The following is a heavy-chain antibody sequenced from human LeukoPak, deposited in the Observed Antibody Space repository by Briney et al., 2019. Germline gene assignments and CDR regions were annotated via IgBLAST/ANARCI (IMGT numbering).Heavy chain of an antibody. CDR3: ARGLTGSRRYFDS. CDR1: GGSFSGYY. CDR2: INHSGST. Sequence: SETLSLTCAVYGGSFSGYYWSWIRQPPGKGLEWIGEINHSGSTNYTPSLKSRLTISVDTSKNQFSLKLSSVTAADTAVYYCARGLTGSRRYFDSWGQGTLVTVPS. V-gene: IGHV4-34*01. D-gene: IGHD3-10*01. J-gene: IGHJ4*02.